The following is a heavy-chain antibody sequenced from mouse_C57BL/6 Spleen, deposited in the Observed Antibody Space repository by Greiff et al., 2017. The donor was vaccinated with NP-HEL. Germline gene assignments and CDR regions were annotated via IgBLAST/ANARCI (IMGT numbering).Heavy chain of an antibody. CDR3: ARSRTFYWYFDV. V-gene: IGHV1-80*01. CDR2: IYPGDGDT. CDR1: GYAFSSYW. Sequence: QVQLQQSGAELVKPGASVKISCKASGYAFSSYWMNWVKQRPGKGLEWIGQIYPGDGDTNYNGKFKGKATLTADKSSSTAYMQLSSLTSEDSAVYFCARSRTFYWYFDVWGTGTTVTVSS. J-gene: IGHJ1*03.